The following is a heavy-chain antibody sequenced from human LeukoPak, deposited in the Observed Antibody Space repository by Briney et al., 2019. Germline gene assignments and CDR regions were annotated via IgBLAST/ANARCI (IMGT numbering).Heavy chain of an antibody. CDR3: ARSRLEKYYYYGMDV. D-gene: IGHD5-12*01. CDR1: GFTFSSYD. J-gene: IGHJ6*02. V-gene: IGHV3-13*01. CDR2: IGTAGDT. Sequence: GGSLRLSCAASGFTFSSYDMHWVRQAPGKGLEWVSAIGTAGDTYYPGSVKGRFTISRENAKNSLYLQMNSLRAGDTAVYYCARSRLEKYYYYGMDVWGQGTTVTVSS.